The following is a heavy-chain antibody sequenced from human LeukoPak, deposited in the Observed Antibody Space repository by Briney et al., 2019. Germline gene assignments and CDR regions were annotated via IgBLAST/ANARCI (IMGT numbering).Heavy chain of an antibody. CDR1: GYRFTSYG. Sequence: GASVKVSCKASGYRFTSYGISWVRQAPGQGLEWMGWISAYNGNKNYAQKLQGRVTMNTDTSTSTAYMELRSLRSDDTAVYYCARGGDGDILTGLVFDYWGQGTLVTVSS. CDR2: ISAYNGNK. CDR3: ARGGDGDILTGLVFDY. V-gene: IGHV1-18*01. D-gene: IGHD3-9*01. J-gene: IGHJ4*02.